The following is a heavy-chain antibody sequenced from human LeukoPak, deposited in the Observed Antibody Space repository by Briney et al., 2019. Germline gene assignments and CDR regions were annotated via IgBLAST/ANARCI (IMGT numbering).Heavy chain of an antibody. J-gene: IGHJ5*02. Sequence: GGSLRLSCAASGFIFDDYAMSWVRQAPGKGLEWVSNIMKDGSEKYYVDSVKGRFTISRDNANKLLYLQMNSLRAEDTAVYYCARVVLGIQSWFDPWGQGTLVTVSS. CDR3: ARVVLGIQSWFDP. D-gene: IGHD3-16*01. CDR2: IMKDGSEK. V-gene: IGHV3-7*01. CDR1: GFIFDDYA.